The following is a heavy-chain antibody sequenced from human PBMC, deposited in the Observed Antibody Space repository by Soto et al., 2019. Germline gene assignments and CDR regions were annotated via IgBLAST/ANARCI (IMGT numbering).Heavy chain of an antibody. CDR1: GASVSSGDYY. D-gene: IGHD3-22*01. Sequence: QVQLQEAGPGLVKPSETLALNCSVSGASVSSGDYYWSWIRQPPGKGLEWIGYIYFSGATSYAPSLRRRVSISMDTSNDRFFLKIKSVTAADTAFYYCVRVHPDDSSGYFLYYWGQGLLVSVSS. V-gene: IGHV4-61*03. CDR3: VRVHPDDSSGYFLYY. CDR2: IYFSGAT. J-gene: IGHJ4*02.